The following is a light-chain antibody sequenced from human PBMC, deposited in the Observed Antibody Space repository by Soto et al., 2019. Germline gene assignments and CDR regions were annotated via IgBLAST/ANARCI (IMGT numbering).Light chain of an antibody. CDR1: QSVSGNY. CDR2: GSS. V-gene: IGKV3-20*01. Sequence: EIVLTQSPGTLSLSPGERATLSCRASQSVSGNYLAWYQQKAGQSPRLLIYGSSDRAAGIPDRFSGSGSGTDFSLTISRVEPEDFAVYYCQQYGSSPPYTFGQGTKLEIK. CDR3: QQYGSSPPYT. J-gene: IGKJ2*01.